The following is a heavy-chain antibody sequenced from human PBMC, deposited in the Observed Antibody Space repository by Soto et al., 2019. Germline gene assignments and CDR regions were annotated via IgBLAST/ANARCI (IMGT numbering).Heavy chain of an antibody. CDR3: ARDDILKPFDY. CDR2: IYSGGST. Sequence: GGSLRLSCAASGFTVSSNYMSWVRQAPGKGLEWVSVIYSGGSTYYADSVKGRFTISRDNSKNTLYLQMNSLRAEDTAVYYCARDDILKPFDYWGQGTLVTVSS. CDR1: GFTVSSNY. J-gene: IGHJ4*02. V-gene: IGHV3-53*01. D-gene: IGHD3-9*01.